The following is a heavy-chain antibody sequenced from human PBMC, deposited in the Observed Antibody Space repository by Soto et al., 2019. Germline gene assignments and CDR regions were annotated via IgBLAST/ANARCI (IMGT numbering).Heavy chain of an antibody. V-gene: IGHV1-8*01. CDR3: ARGASNYDFWSGYYGSRYYFDY. D-gene: IGHD3-3*01. CDR1: GYTFTSYD. CDR2: MNPNSGNT. Sequence: ASVKVSCKASGYTFTSYDINWVRQATGQGLEWMGWMNPNSGNTGYAQKFQGRVTMTRNTSISTAYMELSSLRSEDTAVYYSARGASNYDFWSGYYGSRYYFDYWGQGTLVTVSS. J-gene: IGHJ4*02.